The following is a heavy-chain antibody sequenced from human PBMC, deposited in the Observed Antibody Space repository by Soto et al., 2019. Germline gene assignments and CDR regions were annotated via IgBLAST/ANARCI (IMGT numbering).Heavy chain of an antibody. V-gene: IGHV3-23*01. Sequence: SGGSMRHSCAASGIAFSSYAMSWVRQAPGKGLEWVSAISGSGGSTYYADSVKDRFTISRDNSKNTLYLQMNSLRAEDTAVYYCAKDRRVATVYYYYGMDVWGQGTTVTVSS. D-gene: IGHD5-12*01. CDR3: AKDRRVATVYYYYGMDV. CDR2: ISGSGGST. CDR1: GIAFSSYA. J-gene: IGHJ6*02.